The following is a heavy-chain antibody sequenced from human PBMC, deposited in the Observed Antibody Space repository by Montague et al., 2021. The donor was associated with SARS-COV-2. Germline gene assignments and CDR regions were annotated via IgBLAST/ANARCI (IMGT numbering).Heavy chain of an antibody. CDR2: INHSGTA. CDR1: GGSFSVYY. Sequence: SETLPLTCAVYGGSFSVYYWSWLRQSPRSGLEWIAEINHSGTANYNPSLKSRVTISVDTSKNQFSLKLSSVTAADTAVYYCARQGRISMVRLNWFDPWGQGTLVAVSS. V-gene: IGHV4-34*01. D-gene: IGHD3-10*01. CDR3: ARQGRISMVRLNWFDP. J-gene: IGHJ5*02.